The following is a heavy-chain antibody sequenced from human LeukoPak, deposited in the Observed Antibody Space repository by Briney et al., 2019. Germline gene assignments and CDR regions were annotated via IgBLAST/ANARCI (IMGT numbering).Heavy chain of an antibody. CDR1: GFTFDDYA. V-gene: IGHV3-9*01. CDR2: ISWNSGSI. J-gene: IGHJ1*01. CDR3: AKDFYYDSSGSPFQH. D-gene: IGHD3-22*01. Sequence: GGSLRLSCAASGFTFDDYAMHWVRQAPGKGLEWVSGISWNSGSIAYADSVKGRFTISRDNAKNSLYLQMNSLRAEDTALYYCAKDFYYDSSGSPFQHWGQGTLVTVSS.